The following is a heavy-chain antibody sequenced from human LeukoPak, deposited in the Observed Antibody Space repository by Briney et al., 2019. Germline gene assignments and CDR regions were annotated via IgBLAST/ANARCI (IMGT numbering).Heavy chain of an antibody. CDR1: EFTFSSYA. Sequence: PGGSLRPSCAASEFTFSSYATTWVRQAPGKGLEWVSGISGSGGSTYYADSVKGRFTISRDNSKNTLYLQMNSLRAEDTAVYYCAKGGRWDYYDSSHWGQGTMVTVSS. J-gene: IGHJ3*01. V-gene: IGHV3-23*01. CDR2: ISGSGGST. CDR3: AKGGRWDYYDSSH. D-gene: IGHD3-22*01.